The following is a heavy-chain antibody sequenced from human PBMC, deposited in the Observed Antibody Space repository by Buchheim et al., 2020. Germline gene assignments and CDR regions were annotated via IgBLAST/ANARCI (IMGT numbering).Heavy chain of an antibody. Sequence: EVQVVESGGGLVQHGWSLRLSCTVSGFTFSTYWMYWVRQAPGKALVCVARINSDGSNTSYADSEKGRFTHSRDNAKNTLYLQMNSLRPEDTAVYYCATGGAAAVGTNYWGKGIL. CDR3: ATGGAAAVGTNY. CDR1: GFTFSTYW. V-gene: IGHV3-74*01. J-gene: IGHJ4*02. CDR2: INSDGSNT. D-gene: IGHD6-13*01.